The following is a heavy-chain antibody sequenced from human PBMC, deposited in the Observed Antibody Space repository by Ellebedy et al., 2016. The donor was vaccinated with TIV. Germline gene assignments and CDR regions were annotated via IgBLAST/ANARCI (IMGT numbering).Heavy chain of an antibody. CDR1: GFTFSSYW. CDR2: IQQDGTEK. Sequence: GESLKISCAASGFTFSSYWMSWVRQAPGKGLEWVANIQQDGTEKYYVDSVEGRFTISRDNAKNSLYLQMNSLRAEDTAVYYCARVTTLATGTGYYFDYWGQGTLVTVSS. V-gene: IGHV3-7*01. CDR3: ARVTTLATGTGYYFDY. D-gene: IGHD4-17*01. J-gene: IGHJ4*02.